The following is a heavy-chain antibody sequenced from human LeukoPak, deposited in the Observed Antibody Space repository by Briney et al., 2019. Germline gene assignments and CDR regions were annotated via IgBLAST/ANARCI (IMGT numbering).Heavy chain of an antibody. J-gene: IGHJ5*02. D-gene: IGHD6-19*01. V-gene: IGHV3-23*01. CDR2: VTFSGDST. Sequence: GGSLRLSCAASGFTFNKYAIHWVRQAPGKGLEWVSVVTFSGDSTRYADSVKGRFTISRDNAKNSLYLQMNSLRAEDTAVYYCAREQIAVAGTWGQGTLVTVSS. CDR3: AREQIAVAGT. CDR1: GFTFNKYA.